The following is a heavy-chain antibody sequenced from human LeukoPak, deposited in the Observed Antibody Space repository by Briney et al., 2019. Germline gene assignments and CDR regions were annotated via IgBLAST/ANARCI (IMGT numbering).Heavy chain of an antibody. J-gene: IGHJ4*02. Sequence: GASVKISCKASGYTFTPYAMHWVRQAPGQRLEWMGWINAGTGNTKYSQQFQGRVTIIRDISATTSYMDLSSLTSEDTAVYYCARGGYYDSSTYRPFDYWGQGTLVTVSS. CDR3: ARGGYYDSSTYRPFDY. D-gene: IGHD3-22*01. CDR1: GYTFTPYA. CDR2: INAGTGNT. V-gene: IGHV1-3*01.